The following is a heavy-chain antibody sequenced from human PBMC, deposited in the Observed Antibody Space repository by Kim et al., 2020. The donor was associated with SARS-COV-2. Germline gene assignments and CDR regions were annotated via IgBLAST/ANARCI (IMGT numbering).Heavy chain of an antibody. Sequence: ADSVKGRFTISRDNAKNSLYLQMNSLRAEDTALYYCAKAGKFSSSGAFDIWGQGTMVTVSS. D-gene: IGHD6-13*01. CDR3: AKAGKFSSSGAFDI. J-gene: IGHJ3*02. V-gene: IGHV3-9*01.